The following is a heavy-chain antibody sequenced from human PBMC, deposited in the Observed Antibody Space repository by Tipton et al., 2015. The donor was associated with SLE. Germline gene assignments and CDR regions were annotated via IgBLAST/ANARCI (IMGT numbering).Heavy chain of an antibody. D-gene: IGHD6-19*01. J-gene: IGHJ4*02. CDR3: AKAIGKMVVAGGDY. CDR2: ISWNSGNI. Sequence: SLRLSCAASGFTFDDHAMHWVRQVPGRGLEWVSGISWNSGNIGYADSVRGRFTISRDNAENSLYLQMNSLRVEDTALYYCAKAIGKMVVAGGDYWGRGPLVTVST. CDR1: GFTFDDHA. V-gene: IGHV3-9*01.